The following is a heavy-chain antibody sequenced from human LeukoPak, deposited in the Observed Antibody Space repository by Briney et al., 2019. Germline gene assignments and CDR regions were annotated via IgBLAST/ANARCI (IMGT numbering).Heavy chain of an antibody. CDR1: GFTSRRYT. V-gene: IGHV3-21*01. CDR3: AREGGFHYDSSGDAFDI. J-gene: IGHJ3*02. D-gene: IGHD3-22*01. Sequence: GGSLRLSCVASGFTSRRYTMSWVRPAPRGGLEGVSSISRNSAYIYHAGSLWGRLSTSRDNATNSLYLQVDRLGADDTAVYYCAREGGFHYDSSGDAFDIWGQGTMVTVSS. CDR2: ISRNSAYI.